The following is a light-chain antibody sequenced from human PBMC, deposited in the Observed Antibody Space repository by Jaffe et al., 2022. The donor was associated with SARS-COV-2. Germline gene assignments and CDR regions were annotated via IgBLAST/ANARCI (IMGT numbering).Light chain of an antibody. V-gene: IGLV3-9*01. CDR2: RDK. CDR3: QVWGSSTVV. J-gene: IGLJ2*01. Sequence: SYELTQPLSVSVALGQTARITCGGNDIGNKNVHWYQQKPGQAPVLVIYRDKNRPSGIPERFSGSNSGNTATLTISRAQAGDEADYYCQVWGSSTVVFGGGTTLAVL. CDR1: DIGNKN.